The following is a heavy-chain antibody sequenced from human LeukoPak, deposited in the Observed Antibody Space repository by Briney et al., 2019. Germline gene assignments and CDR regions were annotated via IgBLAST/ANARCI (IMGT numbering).Heavy chain of an antibody. J-gene: IGHJ4*02. D-gene: IGHD3-22*01. V-gene: IGHV3-23*01. CDR2: ISGSGGST. Sequence: GGSLRLSCAASGFTFSSYAMSWVRQAPGKGLDWVSAISGSGGSTYYADSVKGRFTISRDNSKNTLYLQMNSLRAEDTAVYYCAKDLRRVRSITMIVVLKGRGISGPTGFDYWGQGTLVTVSS. CDR1: GFTFSSYA. CDR3: AKDLRRVRSITMIVVLKGRGISGPTGFDY.